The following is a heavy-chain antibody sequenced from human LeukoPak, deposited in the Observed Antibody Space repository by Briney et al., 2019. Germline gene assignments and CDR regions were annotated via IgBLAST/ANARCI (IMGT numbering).Heavy chain of an antibody. CDR1: GGSISTYY. Sequence: SETLSLTCIVSGGSISTYYWSWIRQPPGKGLEWIGYIYYSGSTNYNPSLKSRVTISVDTSKNQFSLKLSSVTAADTAIYYCARERDSSGYGDAFDIWGQGTMVTVSS. D-gene: IGHD3-22*01. CDR2: IYYSGST. J-gene: IGHJ3*02. V-gene: IGHV4-59*01. CDR3: ARERDSSGYGDAFDI.